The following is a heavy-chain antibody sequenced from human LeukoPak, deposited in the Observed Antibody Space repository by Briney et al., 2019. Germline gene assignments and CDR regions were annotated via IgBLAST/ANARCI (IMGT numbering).Heavy chain of an antibody. Sequence: PSETLSLTCTVSGGSISSYYWSWIRQPPGKGLEWIGYIYYSGSTNYNPSLKSRVTISVKTSKNQFSLKLRSVTAADTAVYYCARVTGYTIEDYFDYWGQGTLVTVSS. CDR1: GGSISSYY. D-gene: IGHD3-9*01. CDR3: ARVTGYTIEDYFDY. CDR2: IYYSGST. J-gene: IGHJ4*02. V-gene: IGHV4-59*01.